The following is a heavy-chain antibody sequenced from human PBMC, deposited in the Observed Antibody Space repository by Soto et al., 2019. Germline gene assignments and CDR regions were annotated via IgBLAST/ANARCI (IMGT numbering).Heavy chain of an antibody. CDR1: GFTVSSNY. V-gene: IGHV3-53*01. Sequence: SGGSLRLSCAASGFTVSSNYMSWVRQAPGKGLEWVSVIYSGGSTYYADSVKGRFTISRDNSKNTLYLQMNSLRAEDTAVYYCARDLSIAAAGTRYYYGMDVWGQGTTVTVSS. CDR3: ARDLSIAAAGTRYYYGMDV. D-gene: IGHD6-13*01. CDR2: IYSGGST. J-gene: IGHJ6*02.